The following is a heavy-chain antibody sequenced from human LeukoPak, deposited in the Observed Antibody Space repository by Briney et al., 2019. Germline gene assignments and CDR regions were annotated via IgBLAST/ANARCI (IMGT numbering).Heavy chain of an antibody. CDR3: AKDLYGDYDFDC. CDR2: VYSGGSS. J-gene: IGHJ4*02. V-gene: IGHV3-53*01. D-gene: IGHD4-17*01. CDR1: GFTVSNNY. Sequence: GGSLRLSCAASGFTVSNNYMNWVRQAPGKGLEWVSVVYSGGSSYYADSVKGRFTISRDNFKNTLYLQLNSLRAEDTAVYYCAKDLYGDYDFDCWGQGTLVTVSS.